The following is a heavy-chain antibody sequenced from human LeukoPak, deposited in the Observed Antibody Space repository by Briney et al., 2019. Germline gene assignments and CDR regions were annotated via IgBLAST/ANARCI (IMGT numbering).Heavy chain of an antibody. Sequence: GGSLRLSCAASGFTFSTYNMNWVRQAPGKGLEWVSSISGSSSYIYYADSVKGRFSISRDNAKNSLYLQMNSLRAEDTAVYYCARAVGGLNDYWGQGTLVTVSS. V-gene: IGHV3-21*01. CDR1: GFTFSTYN. J-gene: IGHJ4*02. CDR3: ARAVGGLNDY. CDR2: ISGSSSYI. D-gene: IGHD3-10*01.